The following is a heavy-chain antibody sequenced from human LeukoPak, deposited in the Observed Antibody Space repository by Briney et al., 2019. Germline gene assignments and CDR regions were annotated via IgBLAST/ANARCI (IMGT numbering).Heavy chain of an antibody. Sequence: GGSLSLSCAPSGFTLSSHAVSWVRHIPGEGREWVASISGSDDRTHYADSVRGRHTICRDQSQDTPYLQMNSLRADDTAVYYCAKDRSIYCSSRGCYLNWFVPWGQGALVTVSS. V-gene: IGHV3-23*01. CDR2: ISGSDDRT. D-gene: IGHD2-2*01. CDR1: GFTLSSHA. CDR3: AKDRSIYCSSRGCYLNWFVP. J-gene: IGHJ5*02.